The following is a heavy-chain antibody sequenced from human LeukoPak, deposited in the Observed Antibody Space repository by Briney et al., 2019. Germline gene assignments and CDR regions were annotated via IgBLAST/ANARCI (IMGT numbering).Heavy chain of an antibody. CDR2: ISAYNGNT. V-gene: IGHV1-18*01. Sequence: ASLKVSCKASGYTFTSYGISWVRQAPGQGLEWMGWISAYNGNTNYAQKLQGRVTMTTDTSTSTAYMELRSLRSDDTAVYYCARDILTGYYTGGYFDYWGQGTLVTVSS. J-gene: IGHJ4*02. CDR1: GYTFTSYG. D-gene: IGHD3-9*01. CDR3: ARDILTGYYTGGYFDY.